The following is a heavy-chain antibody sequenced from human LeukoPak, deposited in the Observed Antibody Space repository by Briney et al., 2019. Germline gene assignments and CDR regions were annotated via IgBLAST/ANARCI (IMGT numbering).Heavy chain of an antibody. CDR3: VRVWHDYRNHYYNGMDV. J-gene: IGHJ6*02. Sequence: QPGGSLRLSCAASGFSLRSSEMNWVRQAPGKGLEWDSNISSSGSTMYYADSVKGRFTISRDNAKNSLFLQMSSLRAEDTAVYYCVRVWHDYRNHYYNGMDVWGQGTTVTVSS. CDR1: GFSLRSSE. D-gene: IGHD4-11*01. V-gene: IGHV3-48*03. CDR2: ISSSGSTM.